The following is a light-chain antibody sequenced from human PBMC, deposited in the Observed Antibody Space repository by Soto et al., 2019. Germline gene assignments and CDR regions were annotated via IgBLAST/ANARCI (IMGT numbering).Light chain of an antibody. CDR3: SSYTSSSTVVV. J-gene: IGLJ2*01. CDR1: SSDVGGYNF. Sequence: QSVLTQPASVSGFPGQSITIPCTGTSSDVGGYNFVSWYQQYPGKAPKLLIFDVTSRPSGVSDRFSASKSGNTASLTISGLQAEDEASYYCSSYTSSSTVVVFGGGTKVTVL. CDR2: DVT. V-gene: IGLV2-14*03.